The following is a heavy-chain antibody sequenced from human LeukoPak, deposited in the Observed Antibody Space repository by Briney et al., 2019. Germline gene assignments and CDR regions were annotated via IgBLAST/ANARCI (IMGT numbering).Heavy chain of an antibody. CDR2: ISGSGGST. CDR3: AKDQIDVLLWFGELLFDDY. Sequence: GGSLRLSCAASGFTFSSYAMSWVRQAPGKGLEWVSAISGSGGSTYYADSVKGRFTISRDNSKNTLYLQMNSLRAKDTAVYYCAKDQIDVLLWFGELLFDDYWGQGTLVTVSS. D-gene: IGHD3-10*01. CDR1: GFTFSSYA. V-gene: IGHV3-23*01. J-gene: IGHJ4*02.